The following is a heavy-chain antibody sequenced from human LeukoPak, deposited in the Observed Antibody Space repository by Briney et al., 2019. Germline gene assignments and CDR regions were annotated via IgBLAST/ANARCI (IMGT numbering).Heavy chain of an antibody. CDR1: GYTFTGYY. Sequence: ASVKVSCKASGYTFTGYYMHWVRQAPGQGLEWMGWINPNSGGTNYAQKFRGRVTMTRDTSISTAYMELSRLRSDDTAVYYCARARHYYDSSGYSDYWGQGTLVTVSS. CDR2: INPNSGGT. D-gene: IGHD3-22*01. CDR3: ARARHYYDSSGYSDY. V-gene: IGHV1-2*02. J-gene: IGHJ4*02.